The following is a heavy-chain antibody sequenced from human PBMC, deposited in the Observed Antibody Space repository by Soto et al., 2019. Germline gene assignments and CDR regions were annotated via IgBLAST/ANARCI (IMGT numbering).Heavy chain of an antibody. CDR3: AKDLNGSGSFTSYYHYGMDV. CDR1: GFTFSNYA. J-gene: IGHJ6*04. D-gene: IGHD3-10*01. V-gene: IGHV3-23*01. Sequence: EVQMLESGGGLVHPGGSLRLSCAASGFTFSNYAMNWVRQAPGKGLEWVSSISGRGRNTYYADSVKGRLTISRDSSKNPLYLQMNSLRVEDTGVYYCAKDLNGSGSFTSYYHYGMDVWGKGTTVTVSS. CDR2: ISGRGRNT.